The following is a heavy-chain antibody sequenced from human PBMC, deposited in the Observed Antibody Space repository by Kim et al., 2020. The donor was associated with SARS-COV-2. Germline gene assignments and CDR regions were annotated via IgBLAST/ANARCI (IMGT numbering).Heavy chain of an antibody. CDR3: ANVAGFQSLYMDV. J-gene: IGHJ6*02. D-gene: IGHD2-15*01. Sequence: GGSLRLSCTPSGFTFSNYDMHWVRQAPGKGLEWMAGISSDGSSESYADSVKGRFSISRDNARNTLFLQMYSLTLEDTAVYYCANVAGFQSLYMDVWGQGTTVTVSS. V-gene: IGHV3-30*18. CDR1: GFTFSNYD. CDR2: ISSDGSSE.